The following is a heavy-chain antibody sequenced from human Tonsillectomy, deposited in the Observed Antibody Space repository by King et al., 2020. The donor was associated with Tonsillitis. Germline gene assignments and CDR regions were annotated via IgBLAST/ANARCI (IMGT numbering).Heavy chain of an antibody. CDR1: GYTFTGYY. J-gene: IGHJ6*02. CDR3: ATLPQTPYYYYCGLDV. V-gene: IGHV1-2*02. Sequence: QLVQSGAEVKKPGASVKISCKASGYTFTGYYMHWVRQAPGQGLEWMGWLNPNNGDTNYPLKFQGRVTMTRDTSISTAYMELSSLRSDDTAVYYCATLPQTPYYYYCGLDVWGQGTTVTVSS. CDR2: LNPNNGDT. D-gene: IGHD2-15*01.